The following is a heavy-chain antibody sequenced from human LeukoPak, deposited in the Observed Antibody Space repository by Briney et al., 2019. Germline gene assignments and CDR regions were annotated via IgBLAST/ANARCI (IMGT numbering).Heavy chain of an antibody. CDR3: ARQYYYDSKGGTFDY. CDR1: GYSITSAYY. D-gene: IGHD3-22*01. Sequence: SETLSLTCAVSGYSITSAYYWGWIRQSPGKGLEWIGSIHHTGSTYYNPSLKRRVTISVDTSKNQFSLKLSSVTAADTAVYYCARQYYYDSKGGTFDYWGQGTLVTVSS. CDR2: IHHTGST. J-gene: IGHJ4*02. V-gene: IGHV4-38-2*01.